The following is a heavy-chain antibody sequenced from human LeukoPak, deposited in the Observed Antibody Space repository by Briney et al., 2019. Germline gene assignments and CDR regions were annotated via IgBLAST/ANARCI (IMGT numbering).Heavy chain of an antibody. Sequence: GGSLRLSCAASGFTFSSYGMHWVRQAPGKGLEWVAVIWYDGSNKYYADSVKGRFTISRDNSKNTLYLQMNSLRAEDTAVYYCARDPLFYHDSSGYHYPDYWGQGTLVTVSS. CDR3: ARDPLFYHDSSGYHYPDY. CDR1: GFTFSSYG. V-gene: IGHV3-33*01. CDR2: IWYDGSNK. D-gene: IGHD3-22*01. J-gene: IGHJ4*02.